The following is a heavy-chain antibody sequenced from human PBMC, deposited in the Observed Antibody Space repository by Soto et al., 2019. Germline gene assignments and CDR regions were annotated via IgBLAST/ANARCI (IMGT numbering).Heavy chain of an antibody. V-gene: IGHV1-69*13. D-gene: IGHD2-2*01. CDR3: ARGYAVQDTNYYYYYGMDV. Sequence: SVKGSCKASGYTFTSYDSNWMRQAPGQGLEWMGGIIPIFGTANYAQKFQGRVTITADESTSTAYMELSSLRSEDTAVYYCARGYAVQDTNYYYYYGMDVWGQGTTVTVSS. CDR1: GYTFTSYD. J-gene: IGHJ6*02. CDR2: IIPIFGTA.